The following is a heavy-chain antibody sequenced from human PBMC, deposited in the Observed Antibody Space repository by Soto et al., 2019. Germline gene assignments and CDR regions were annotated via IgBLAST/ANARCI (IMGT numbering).Heavy chain of an antibody. J-gene: IGHJ6*02. D-gene: IGHD3-10*01. CDR2: ISGSGGST. CDR1: GFTFSSYA. CDR3: AKDGALRGGKVYGMDV. V-gene: IGHV3-23*01. Sequence: GGSLRLSCAASGFTFSSYAMSWVRQAPGKGLEWVSAISGSGGSTYYADSVKGRFTISRDNSKNTLYLQMNSLRAEDTAVYYCAKDGALRGGKVYGMDVWGQGTTVTVSS.